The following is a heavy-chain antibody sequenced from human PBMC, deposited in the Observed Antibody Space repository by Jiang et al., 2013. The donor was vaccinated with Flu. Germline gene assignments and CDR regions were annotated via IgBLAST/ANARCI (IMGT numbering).Heavy chain of an antibody. CDR1: GYPFIGYL. J-gene: IGHJ4*02. V-gene: IGHV1-2*04. Sequence: SGAEVKEPGASVKVSCTTSGYPFIGYLLHWVRQAPGHGFEWIGWIDPKDGDTESKQTFQGWVTLTRDTSIRTVYMEMSNLRSDDTAVYYCARGRDCAWGDCSYDYWGQGTLVTVSS. CDR3: ARGRDCAWGDCSYDY. D-gene: IGHD2-21*02. CDR2: IDPKDGDT.